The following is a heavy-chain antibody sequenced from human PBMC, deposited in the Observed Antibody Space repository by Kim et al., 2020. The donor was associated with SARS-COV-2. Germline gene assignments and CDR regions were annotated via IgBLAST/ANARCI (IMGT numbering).Heavy chain of an antibody. CDR3: ARAVSVQLWLNYFDY. J-gene: IGHJ4*02. D-gene: IGHD5-18*01. Sequence: KFQGRVTITADESTSTAYMELSSLRSEDTAVYYCARAVSVQLWLNYFDYWGQGTLVTVSS. V-gene: IGHV1-69*01.